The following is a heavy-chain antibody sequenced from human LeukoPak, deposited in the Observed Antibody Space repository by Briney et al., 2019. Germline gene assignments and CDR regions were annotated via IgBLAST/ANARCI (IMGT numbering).Heavy chain of an antibody. D-gene: IGHD4-17*01. CDR2: INPSGGST. CDR3: ATTVTQEYYYHYGLDV. J-gene: IGHJ6*02. V-gene: IGHV1-46*01. CDR1: GYTFTTYF. Sequence: ASVKVSCKASGYTFTTYFIHWVRQAPGQGLEWMGIINPSGGSTSHAQKFQGRVTMTRDTSTSTVYMELSSLRSEDTAVYYCATTVTQEYYYHYGLDVWGQGTTVTVSS.